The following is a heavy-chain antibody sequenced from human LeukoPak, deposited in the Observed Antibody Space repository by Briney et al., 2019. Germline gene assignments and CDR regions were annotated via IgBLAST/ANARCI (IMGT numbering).Heavy chain of an antibody. CDR2: ISLDGNNE. V-gene: IGHV3-30-3*01. Sequence: GRSLRLSCAASGFTFRNYYMHWVRQAPGKGLEWVAVISLDGNNEYYADSVKGRFSLSRDNSKNTLYLQMNSLRAEDTAVYYCAKDRILLWFGESYFDYWGQGTLVTVSS. D-gene: IGHD3-10*01. CDR1: GFTFRNYY. CDR3: AKDRILLWFGESYFDY. J-gene: IGHJ4*02.